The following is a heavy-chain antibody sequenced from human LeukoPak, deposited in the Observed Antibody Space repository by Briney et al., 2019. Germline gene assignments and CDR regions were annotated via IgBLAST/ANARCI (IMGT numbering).Heavy chain of an antibody. J-gene: IGHJ5*02. CDR3: ARGLWFGESNWFDP. Sequence: SETLSLTCAVSGGSISSGGYSWSWIRQPPGKGLEWIGYIYHSGSTHYNPSLKSRVTISVDRSKNQFPLKLSSVTAADTAVYYCARGLWFGESNWFDPWGQGTLVTVSS. V-gene: IGHV4-30-2*01. CDR2: IYHSGST. CDR1: GGSISSGGYS. D-gene: IGHD3-10*01.